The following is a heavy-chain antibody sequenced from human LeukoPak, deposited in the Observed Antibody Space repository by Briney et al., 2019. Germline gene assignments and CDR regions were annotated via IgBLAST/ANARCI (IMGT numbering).Heavy chain of an antibody. J-gene: IGHJ4*02. V-gene: IGHV4-34*01. Sequence: SETLSLTCAVYGGSFSGYYWSWIRQPPGKGLEWIGEINHSGSTNYNPSLKSRVTISVDTSKNQFSLKLSSVTAADTAVYYCASSRLRWLLDYWGQGTLVTVSS. CDR1: GGSFSGYY. CDR3: ASSRLRWLLDY. D-gene: IGHD4-17*01. CDR2: INHSGST.